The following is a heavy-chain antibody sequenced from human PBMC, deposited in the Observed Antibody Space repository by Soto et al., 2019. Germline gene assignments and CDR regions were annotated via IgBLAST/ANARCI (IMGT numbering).Heavy chain of an antibody. CDR3: AKDYLGSSKAFDI. V-gene: IGHV3-30*18. CDR1: GFTFSNYG. Sequence: LRLSCAVYGFTFSNYGMHWVRQAPGKGLEWVALISEDGTNKYFVDSVKGRFTISRDTSKNMLYLQMNRLRAEDTAVYYCAKDYLGSSKAFDIWGRGTVVTVSS. J-gene: IGHJ3*02. D-gene: IGHD2-2*01. CDR2: ISEDGTNK.